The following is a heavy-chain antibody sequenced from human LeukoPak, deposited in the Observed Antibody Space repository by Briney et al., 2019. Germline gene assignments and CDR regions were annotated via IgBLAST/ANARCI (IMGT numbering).Heavy chain of an antibody. CDR3: ASSGWFD. V-gene: IGHV3-9*01. J-gene: IGHJ4*02. D-gene: IGHD6-19*01. CDR1: GFTFDDYA. CDR2: ISWNSGSI. Sequence: GRSLSLSCAASGFTFDDYAMHWVRQAPGKGLEWVSGISWNSGSIGYADSVKGRFTISRDNAKNSLYLQMNSLRAEDTALYYCASSGWFDWGQGTLVTVSS.